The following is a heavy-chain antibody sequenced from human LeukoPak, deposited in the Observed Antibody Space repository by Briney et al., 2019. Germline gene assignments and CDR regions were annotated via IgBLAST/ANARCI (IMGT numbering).Heavy chain of an antibody. CDR2: INSSSTYT. CDR1: GFTFSDYY. J-gene: IGHJ3*02. CDR3: ARSLRRDCDSTSCWAALDI. V-gene: IGHV3-11*03. Sequence: GGSLRLSCAASGFTFSDYYTSWIRLAPGKGLEWVSYINSSSTYTNYADSVKGRFTISRDNAKNSLYLQMNSLRAEDTAVYYCARSLRRDCDSTSCWAALDIWGQGTMVTVSS. D-gene: IGHD2-2*01.